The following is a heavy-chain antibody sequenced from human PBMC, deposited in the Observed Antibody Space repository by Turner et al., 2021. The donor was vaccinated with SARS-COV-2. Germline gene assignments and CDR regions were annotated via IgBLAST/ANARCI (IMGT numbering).Heavy chain of an antibody. CDR3: ATGVAVTGTPSAYYYYYGMDV. CDR2: FDPEDGET. J-gene: IGHJ6*02. D-gene: IGHD6-19*01. CDR1: GYTLTELS. Sequence: QVQLVQSGAEVKKPGASVKVSCKVSGYTLTELSMHWVRQAPGKGLEWMGGFDPEDGETIYAQKFQGRVTMTEDTSTDTAYMELNSLRSEDTAVYYCATGVAVTGTPSAYYYYYGMDVWGQGTTVTVSS. V-gene: IGHV1-24*01.